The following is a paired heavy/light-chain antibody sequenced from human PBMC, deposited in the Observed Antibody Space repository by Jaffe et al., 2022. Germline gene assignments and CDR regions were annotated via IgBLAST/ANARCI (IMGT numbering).Heavy chain of an antibody. CDR3: AKRGDGSGGGFDY. J-gene: IGHJ4*02. D-gene: IGHD3-10*01. CDR2: ISDSGTTT. Sequence: EVQLLESGGGLVQPGGSLKLSCAASGFPLSYYAMIWVRQAPGKGLEWVSVISDSGTTTYYADSVKGRFTISRDNSKKTLYLQMNSLRAEDTAVYYCAKRGDGSGGGFDYWGQGTLVTVSS. CDR1: GFPLSYYA. V-gene: IGHV3-23*01.
Light chain of an antibody. CDR3: GTWDNSLSAWV. Sequence: QSVLTQPPSVSAAPGQKVTISCSGSSSNIGNDYVSWYQQLPGTAPKLLIYGNNKRPSGTPDRFSGSKSGTSATLGITELQTGDEADYYCGTWDNSLSAWVFGGGTKLTVL. J-gene: IGLJ3*02. V-gene: IGLV1-51*02. CDR2: GNN. CDR1: SSNIGNDY.